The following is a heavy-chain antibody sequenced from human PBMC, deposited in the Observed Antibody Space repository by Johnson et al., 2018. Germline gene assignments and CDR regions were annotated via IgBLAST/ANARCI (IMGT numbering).Heavy chain of an antibody. Sequence: EVQLVETGGGLVQXGGSLRLXCAASGLTFSSYAMSWVRQAPGKGLEWVATIRGGGGRTYYADSVKGRFTISRDNSKNTLYLEMNSLRVEDTAVYYCAKDDRPTLRPAAYFQHWGQGTLVTVSS. CDR1: GLTFSSYA. CDR3: AKDDRPTLRPAAYFQH. J-gene: IGHJ1*01. V-gene: IGHV3-23*04. CDR2: IRGGGGRT. D-gene: IGHD2-15*01.